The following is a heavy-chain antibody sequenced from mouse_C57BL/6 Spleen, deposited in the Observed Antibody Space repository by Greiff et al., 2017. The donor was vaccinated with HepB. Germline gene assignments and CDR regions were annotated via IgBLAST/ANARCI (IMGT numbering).Heavy chain of an antibody. CDR1: GYTFTSYG. CDR3: LITTVVGEDAMDY. J-gene: IGHJ4*01. D-gene: IGHD1-1*01. Sequence: QVQLKESGAELARPGASVKLSCKASGYTFTSYGISWVKQRTGQGLEWIGEIYPRSGNTYYNEKFKGKATLTADKSSSTAYMELCSLTSEDSAVYFCLITTVVGEDAMDYWGQGTSVTVSS. CDR2: IYPRSGNT. V-gene: IGHV1-81*01.